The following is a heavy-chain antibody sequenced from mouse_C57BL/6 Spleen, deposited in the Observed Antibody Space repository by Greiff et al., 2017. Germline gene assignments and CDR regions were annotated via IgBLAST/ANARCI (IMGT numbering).Heavy chain of an antibody. D-gene: IGHD2-3*01. J-gene: IGHJ3*01. Sequence: EVMLVESGGGLVKPGGSLKLSCAASGFTFSSYAMSWVRQTPEKRLEWVATISDGGSYTYYPDNVKGRFTISRDNAKNNLYLQMSQLKSEDTAMYYCARGGDDGYSLFAYWGQGTLVTVSA. CDR2: ISDGGSYT. CDR3: ARGGDDGYSLFAY. CDR1: GFTFSSYA. V-gene: IGHV5-4*03.